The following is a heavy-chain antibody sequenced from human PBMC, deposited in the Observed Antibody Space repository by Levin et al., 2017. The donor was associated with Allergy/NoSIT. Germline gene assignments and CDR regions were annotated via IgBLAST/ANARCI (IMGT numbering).Heavy chain of an antibody. CDR1: GYSFTSYW. CDR2: IDPSDSYT. Sequence: GESLKISCKGSGYSFTSYWISWVRQMPGKGLEWMGRIDPSDSYTNYSPSFQGHVTISADKSISTAYLQWSSLKASDTAMYYCARHKRVDIVATIRDGTVTGFDYWGQGTLVTVSS. V-gene: IGHV5-10-1*01. J-gene: IGHJ4*02. D-gene: IGHD5-12*01. CDR3: ARHKRVDIVATIRDGTVTGFDY.